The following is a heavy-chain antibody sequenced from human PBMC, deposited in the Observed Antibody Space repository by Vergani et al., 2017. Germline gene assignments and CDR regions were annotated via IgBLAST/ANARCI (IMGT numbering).Heavy chain of an antibody. CDR1: GFTFSSYW. V-gene: IGHV3-74*01. J-gene: IGHJ6*02. D-gene: IGHD2-2*01. Sequence: EVQLVESWGGLVQPGGSLRLSCAASGFTFSSYWMHWVRQAPGKGLVWVSRINSDGSSTSYADSVKGRFTISRDNAKNTLYLQMNSLRAEDTAVYYCARVGGYCSSTSCYYYYYYGMDVWGQGTTVTVSS. CDR2: INSDGSST. CDR3: ARVGGYCSSTSCYYYYYYGMDV.